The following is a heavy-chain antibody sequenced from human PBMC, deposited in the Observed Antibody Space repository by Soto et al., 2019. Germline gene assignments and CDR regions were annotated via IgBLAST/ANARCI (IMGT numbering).Heavy chain of an antibody. V-gene: IGHV4-39*01. CDR3: GKVLVGATGHTDSDS. D-gene: IGHD2-15*01. J-gene: IGHJ4*02. Sequence: SETLSLTCTVSGGSIYRSGYYWGWIRQPPGRGLEWIGNIDYNGVTYSNPSPKSRVTISRDTSKNQFSLKLTSVTAADTALYYCGKVLVGATGHTDSDSWGPGTLVTVSS. CDR1: GGSIYRSGYY. CDR2: IDYNGVT.